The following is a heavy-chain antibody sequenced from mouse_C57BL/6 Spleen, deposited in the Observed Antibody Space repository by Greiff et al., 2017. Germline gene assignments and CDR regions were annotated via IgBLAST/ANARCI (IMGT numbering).Heavy chain of an antibody. CDR1: GFTFSSYA. V-gene: IGHV5-4*01. CDR3: ARDNYGNSWFAY. CDR2: ISDGGSYT. J-gene: IGHJ3*01. D-gene: IGHD2-1*01. Sequence: EVQVVESGGGLVKPGGSLKLSCAASGFTFSSYAMSWVRQTPEKRLEWVATISDGGSYTYYPDNVKGRFTISRDNAKNNLYLQMSHLKSEDTAMYYCARDNYGNSWFAYWGQGTLVTVSA.